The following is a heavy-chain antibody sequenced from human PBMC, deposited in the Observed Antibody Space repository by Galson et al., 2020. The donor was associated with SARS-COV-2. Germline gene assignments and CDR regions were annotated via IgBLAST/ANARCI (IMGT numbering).Heavy chain of an antibody. V-gene: IGHV3-21*01. CDR3: ATERGCSGGSCYSFDY. D-gene: IGHD2-15*01. Sequence: GESLKISCAASTSTFSSYTMNWVRQAPGKGMEWVSSISSSSNYIYYTDSVKGRFSISRDNAKNSLYLQMNGLRTDDTAIYYCATERGCSGGSCYSFDYWGQGTLVTVSS. CDR2: ISSSSNYI. J-gene: IGHJ4*02. CDR1: TSTFSSYT.